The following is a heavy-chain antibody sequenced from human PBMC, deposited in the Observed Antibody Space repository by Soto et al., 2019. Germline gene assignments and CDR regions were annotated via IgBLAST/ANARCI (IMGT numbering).Heavy chain of an antibody. CDR2: IIPIFGTA. Sequence: GASVKVSCKASGGTFSSYAISWVRQAPGQGLEWMGVIIPIFGTANYAQKFQGRVTITADDSTSTAYMELSSLSSEDTAVYYCARWGSTAMVTSRMDVWGQGTTVTVSS. V-gene: IGHV1-69*13. J-gene: IGHJ6*02. D-gene: IGHD5-18*01. CDR3: ARWGSTAMVTSRMDV. CDR1: GGTFSSYA.